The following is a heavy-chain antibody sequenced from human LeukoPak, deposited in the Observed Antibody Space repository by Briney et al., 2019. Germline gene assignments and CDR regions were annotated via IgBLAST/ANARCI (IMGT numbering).Heavy chain of an antibody. D-gene: IGHD3-16*01. V-gene: IGHV4-30-4*01. CDR2: IYYSGGT. CDR3: ARGGGYELDY. J-gene: IGHJ4*02. Sequence: SETLSLTCSVSGASISSDDSYWSWIRQPPGKGLEWIGYIYYSGGTYYNPSLKSRVTISVDTYKNQFSLKLNFVTAADTAVYYCARGGGYELDYWGQGTLVTVSS. CDR1: GASISSDDSY.